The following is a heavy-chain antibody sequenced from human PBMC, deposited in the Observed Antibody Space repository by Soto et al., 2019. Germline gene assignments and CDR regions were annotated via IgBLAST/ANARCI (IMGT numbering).Heavy chain of an antibody. CDR2: INPSGGST. Sequence: QVQLVQSGAEVKKPGASVKVSCKASGYTFTSYYMHWVRQAPGQGLEWMGIINPSGGSTSYAQKFQGRVTMTRDTSTSTVYMELSSLRSEDTAVYYCARAPPADTAMDTPNAFDIWGQGTMVTVSS. D-gene: IGHD5-18*01. CDR3: ARAPPADTAMDTPNAFDI. CDR1: GYTFTSYY. J-gene: IGHJ3*02. V-gene: IGHV1-46*01.